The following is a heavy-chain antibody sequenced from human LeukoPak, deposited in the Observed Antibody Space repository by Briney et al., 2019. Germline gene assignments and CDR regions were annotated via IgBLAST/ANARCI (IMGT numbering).Heavy chain of an antibody. J-gene: IGHJ4*02. Sequence: AGGSLRLSCAASGFTVSSNYMSWVRQAPGKGLEWVSVIYSGGSTYYADSVKGRFTISRDNSKNTLYLQMNSLRAEDTAVYYCARVAEGPDFDYCGQGTLVTVSS. D-gene: IGHD6-19*01. CDR3: ARVAEGPDFDY. CDR2: IYSGGST. V-gene: IGHV3-53*01. CDR1: GFTVSSNY.